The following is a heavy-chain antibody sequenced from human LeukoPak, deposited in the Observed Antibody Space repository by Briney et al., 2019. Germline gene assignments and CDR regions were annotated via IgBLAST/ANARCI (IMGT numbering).Heavy chain of an antibody. V-gene: IGHV1-2*02. Sequence: ASVKISCKTSGYSFTDYYMHWVRQAPGQGLEWMGWINPNSGGTSSAQKFQGRVTMTRDTSITTVYMEVSWLTSDDTAIYYCARADRLHGGPYLIGPWGQGTLVTVSS. CDR2: INPNSGGT. D-gene: IGHD2-21*01. CDR1: GYSFTDYY. CDR3: ARADRLHGGPYLIGP. J-gene: IGHJ5*02.